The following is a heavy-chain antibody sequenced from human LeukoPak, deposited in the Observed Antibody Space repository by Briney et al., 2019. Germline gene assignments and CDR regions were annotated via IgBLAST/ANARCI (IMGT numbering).Heavy chain of an antibody. V-gene: IGHV4-34*01. CDR3: ARRKGRLSYAESLGYYMDV. D-gene: IGHD1-26*01. J-gene: IGHJ4*02. CDR2: INHSGST. Sequence: KDSETLSLTCAVYGESFSGYYWSRIRQPPGKGLEWGGEINHSGSTNYNPTLKSRVTISVDTSKNQFSLKLSSVTAADTAVYYCARRKGRLSYAESLGYYMDVWGQGTLVTVSS. CDR1: GESFSGYY.